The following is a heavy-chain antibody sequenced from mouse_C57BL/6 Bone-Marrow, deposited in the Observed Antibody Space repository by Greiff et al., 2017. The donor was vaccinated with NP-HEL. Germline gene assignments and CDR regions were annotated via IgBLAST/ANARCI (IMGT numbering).Heavy chain of an antibody. J-gene: IGHJ2*01. CDR2: IYPGDGDT. V-gene: IGHV1-82*01. CDR3: ARCPDY. Sequence: VQLQQSGPELVKPGASVKISCKASGFTFSSSWMNWVKQRPGKGLEWIGRIYPGDGDTNYNGKFKGKATLTADKATSTAYLQLSSLTSEDSAVYFCARCPDYWGQGTTLTVSS. CDR1: GFTFSSSW.